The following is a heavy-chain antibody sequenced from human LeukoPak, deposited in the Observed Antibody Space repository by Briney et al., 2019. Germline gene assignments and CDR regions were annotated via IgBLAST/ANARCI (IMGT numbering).Heavy chain of an antibody. CDR2: IKQDGSDK. D-gene: IGHD2-15*01. CDR1: GFSFSSYC. J-gene: IGHJ6*03. V-gene: IGHV3-7*01. CDR3: ARASSGGWSAYYFFYMDV. Sequence: GGSLRLSCAASGFSFSSYCMNWVRQAPGKGLEWVANIKQDGSDKNYVDSVKGRFTISRDNAKNSLYLQLNSLRVEDTAVYYCARASSGGWSAYYFFYMDVWGRGTTVTVSS.